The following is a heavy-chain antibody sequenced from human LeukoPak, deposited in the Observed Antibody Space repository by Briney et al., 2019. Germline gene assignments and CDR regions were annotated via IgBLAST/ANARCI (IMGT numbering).Heavy chain of an antibody. V-gene: IGHV3-48*04. CDR3: ARSSYLGGSSDY. J-gene: IGHJ4*02. CDR1: RFTFSSYS. Sequence: GGSLRLSCAASRFTFSSYSMNWVRQAPGKGLEWVSYISSTSSTIYYAGSVKGRFTISRGNAKDSLYLRMNSLRAEDTAVYYCARSSYLGGSSDYWGQGTLVTVSS. CDR2: ISSTSSTI. D-gene: IGHD1-26*01.